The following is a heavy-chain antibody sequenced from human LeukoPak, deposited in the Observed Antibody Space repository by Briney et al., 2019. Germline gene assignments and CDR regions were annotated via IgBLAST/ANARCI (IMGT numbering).Heavy chain of an antibody. CDR2: ISTSSRYI. Sequence: PGGSLRLSCAASGFTLSTFDMNWVRQPPGKGLEWVSSISTSSRYIYYRDSVKGRFTISRDGAKNSLYLQMNSLTVEDTAVYYCARADCSGSTCYLRHSWFDPWGQGTLVTVSS. D-gene: IGHD2-2*01. V-gene: IGHV3-21*06. CDR1: GFTLSTFD. CDR3: ARADCSGSTCYLRHSWFDP. J-gene: IGHJ5*02.